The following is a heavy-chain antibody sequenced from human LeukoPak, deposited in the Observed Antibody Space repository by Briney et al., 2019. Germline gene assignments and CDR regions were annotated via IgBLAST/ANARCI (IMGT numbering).Heavy chain of an antibody. CDR3: ARAPYGIYSGDYYAYYMDV. Sequence: GASVMVSCKASGGTFSVDAITWVRQAPGQGLEWMGGIIPIAGTANYAQKFQGRVTITTDESTNTAYMELSSLRSEDTAVYYCARAPYGIYSGDYYAYYMDVWGKGTTVTVSS. CDR2: IIPIAGTA. D-gene: IGHD1-26*01. CDR1: GGTFSVDA. J-gene: IGHJ6*03. V-gene: IGHV1-69*05.